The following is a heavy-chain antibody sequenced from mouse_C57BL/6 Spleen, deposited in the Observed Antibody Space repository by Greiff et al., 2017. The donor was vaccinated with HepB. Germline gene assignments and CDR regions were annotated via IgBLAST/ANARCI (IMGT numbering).Heavy chain of an antibody. CDR2: ISYDGSN. J-gene: IGHJ2*01. Sequence: EVQLQESGPGLVKPSQSLSLTCSVTGYSITSGYYWNWIRQFPGNKLEWMGYISYDGSNNYNPSLKNRISITRDTSKNQFFLKLNSVTTEDTATYYCAREGYGSSYLYWGQGTTLTVSS. V-gene: IGHV3-6*01. CDR1: GYSITSGYY. CDR3: AREGYGSSYLY. D-gene: IGHD1-1*01.